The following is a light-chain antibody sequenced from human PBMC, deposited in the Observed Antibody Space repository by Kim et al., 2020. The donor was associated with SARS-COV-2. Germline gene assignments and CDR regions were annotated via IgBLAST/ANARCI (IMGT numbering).Light chain of an antibody. J-gene: IGKJ2*01. CDR2: DAS. Sequence: TGDQATHSCSASKGVSSNMAWYNHKPGKAPRLLIYDASNSATGIPARFSVSGSGTDFTLAISSLEPEDFAVNYCQQRINWPPRYTFDLGTKLEI. CDR1: KGVSSN. V-gene: IGKV3-11*01. CDR3: QQRINWPPRYT.